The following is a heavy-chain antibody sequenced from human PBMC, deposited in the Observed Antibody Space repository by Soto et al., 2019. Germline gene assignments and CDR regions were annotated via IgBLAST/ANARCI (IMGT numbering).Heavy chain of an antibody. J-gene: IGHJ3*02. CDR1: GFTFSNFW. V-gene: IGHV3-20*04. CDR2: FNWNGGSI. Sequence: PGGSLRLSCAASGFTFSNFWMYWVRQAPGKGLEWVSGFNWNGGSIGYADSVKGRFTISRDNAKNSLYLQMNSLRAEDTALYYCARMLSPYYYDSSGYYPFDAFDIWGQGTMVTVSS. CDR3: ARMLSPYYYDSSGYYPFDAFDI. D-gene: IGHD3-22*01.